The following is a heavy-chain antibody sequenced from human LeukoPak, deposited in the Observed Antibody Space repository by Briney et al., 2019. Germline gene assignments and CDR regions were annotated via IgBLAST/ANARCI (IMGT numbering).Heavy chain of an antibody. CDR2: ISSSSSYI. CDR1: GFTFSSYS. V-gene: IGHV3-21*01. D-gene: IGHD2-15*01. J-gene: IGHJ4*02. CDR3: VREGCSGGSCNRHYFDY. Sequence: GGSLRLSCAASGFTFSSYSMNWVRQAPGKGLEWVSSISSSSSYIYYADSVKGRFTISRDNAKNSLYLQMNSLRAEDTAVYYCVREGCSGGSCNRHYFDYWGQGTLVTVSS.